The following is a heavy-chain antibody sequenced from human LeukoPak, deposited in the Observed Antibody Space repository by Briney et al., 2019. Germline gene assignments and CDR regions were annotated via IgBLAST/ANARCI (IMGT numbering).Heavy chain of an antibody. CDR2: IYYSGST. Sequence: PSETLSLTCTVSGGSISSSSYYWGWIRQPPGKGLEWIGSIYYSGSTYYNPSLKSRVTISVDTSKNQFSLKLSSVTAADTAVYYCARRAYYDSSGYYDAFDIWGQGTMVTVSS. V-gene: IGHV4-39*07. J-gene: IGHJ3*02. D-gene: IGHD3-22*01. CDR3: ARRAYYDSSGYYDAFDI. CDR1: GGSISSSSYY.